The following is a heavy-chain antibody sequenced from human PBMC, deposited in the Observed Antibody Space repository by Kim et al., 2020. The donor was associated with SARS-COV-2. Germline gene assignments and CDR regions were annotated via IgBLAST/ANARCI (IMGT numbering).Heavy chain of an antibody. V-gene: IGHV4-4*02. CDR3: ARDLGPYSSWFDP. CDR1: GGSISSSNW. J-gene: IGHJ5*02. Sequence: SETLSLTCAVSGGSISSSNWWSWVRQPPGKGLEWIGEIYHSGSTNYNPSLKSRVTISVDKSKNQFSLKLSSVTAADTAVYYCARDLGPYSSWFDPWGQGTLVTVSS. D-gene: IGHD1-26*01. CDR2: IYHSGST.